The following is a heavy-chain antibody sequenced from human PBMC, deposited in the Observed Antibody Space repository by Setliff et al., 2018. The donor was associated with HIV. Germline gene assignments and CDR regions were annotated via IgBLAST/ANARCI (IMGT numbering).Heavy chain of an antibody. V-gene: IGHV4-4*09. CDR1: GGSISGYY. CDR3: AGCSGGSCPFDAFDI. D-gene: IGHD2-15*01. Sequence: SETLSLTCTVSGGSISGYYWSWIRQPPGKGLEWIGYIYTSGSTNYNPSLKSRVTISVDTSKNQFSLKLSSVTAADTAVYYCAGCSGGSCPFDAFDIWGQGTMVTVSS. CDR2: IYTSGST. J-gene: IGHJ3*02.